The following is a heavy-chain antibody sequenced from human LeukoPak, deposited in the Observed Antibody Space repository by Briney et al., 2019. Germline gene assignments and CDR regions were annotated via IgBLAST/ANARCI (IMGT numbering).Heavy chain of an antibody. J-gene: IGHJ4*02. D-gene: IGHD2-21*02. CDR1: GFTFSSYA. V-gene: IGHV3-23*01. Sequence: QTGGSLRLSCAASGFTFSSYAMSWVRQAPGKGLEWVSAISGDGDITYYADSVKGRFTISRDNSKDTLFLQMHSLRPGDTAVYYCVREDTPATANYWGQGTLVTISS. CDR3: VREDTPATANY. CDR2: ISGDGDIT.